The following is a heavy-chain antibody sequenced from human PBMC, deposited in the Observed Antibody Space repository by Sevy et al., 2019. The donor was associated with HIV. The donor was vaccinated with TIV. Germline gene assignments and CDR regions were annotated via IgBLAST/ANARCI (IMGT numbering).Heavy chain of an antibody. V-gene: IGHV4-61*01. CDR1: GDSVSSGNYY. CDR2: HFYSAST. D-gene: IGHD6-6*01. Sequence: SETLSLTCTVSGDSVSSGNYYWSWIRQPPGKGLEWIGYHFYSASTTYNPSLKSRVTISVDTSKNQFSLKLTAVAAADTAVNYCAGAAPEYYYAMDVWGQGTTVTVSS. CDR3: AGAAPEYYYAMDV. J-gene: IGHJ6*02.